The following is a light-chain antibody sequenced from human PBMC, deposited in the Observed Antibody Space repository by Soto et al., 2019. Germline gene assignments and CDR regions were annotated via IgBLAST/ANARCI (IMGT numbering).Light chain of an antibody. J-gene: IGLJ3*02. CDR3: CSYAGSSTAV. Sequence: QSALTQPASVSGSPGQSITISCTGTSSDVGSYNLVSWYQQHPGKAPKLMIYEGSKRPSGVSNRFSGSKSGNTASLTISGLQAEDEADSYCCSYAGSSTAVCGGGTKLTVL. V-gene: IGLV2-23*01. CDR1: SSDVGSYNL. CDR2: EGS.